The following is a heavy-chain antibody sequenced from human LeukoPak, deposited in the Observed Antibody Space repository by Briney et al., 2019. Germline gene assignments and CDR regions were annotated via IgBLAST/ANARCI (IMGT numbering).Heavy chain of an antibody. J-gene: IGHJ3*02. CDR1: GFTFTSSA. Sequence: SVKVSCKASGFTFTSSAVQWVRQARGQRLEWIGWIVVGSGNTNYAQKFQGRVTITRDTSASTAYMELSSLRSEDTAVYYCARGPAEWLLPPKDAFDIWGQGTMVTVSS. D-gene: IGHD3-3*01. CDR3: ARGPAEWLLPPKDAFDI. CDR2: IVVGSGNT. V-gene: IGHV1-58*01.